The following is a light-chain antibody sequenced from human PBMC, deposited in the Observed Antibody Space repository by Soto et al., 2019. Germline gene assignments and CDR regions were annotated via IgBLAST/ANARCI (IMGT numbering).Light chain of an antibody. CDR2: EVS. CDR3: CSYAGSYTYV. CDR1: SSDVGGYKY. Sequence: QSVLTQPASVSGSAGQSITISCTGTSSDVGGYKYVSWYQQHPGKAPKLMIYEVSNRPSGVSNRFSGSKSGNTASLTISGLQAEDEADYYCCSYAGSYTYVFGSRTKV. J-gene: IGLJ1*01. V-gene: IGLV2-14*01.